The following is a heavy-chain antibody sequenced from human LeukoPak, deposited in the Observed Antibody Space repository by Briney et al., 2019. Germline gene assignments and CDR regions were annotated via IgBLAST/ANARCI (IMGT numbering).Heavy chain of an antibody. Sequence: SVKVSCKASGCTFSSYAISWVRQAPGQGLEWMGGIIPIFGTANYAQKFQGRVTITTDESTSTAYMELSSLRSEDTAVYYCARVYYDSSGYYSGGVDYWGQGTLVTVSS. CDR1: GCTFSSYA. CDR3: ARVYYDSSGYYSGGVDY. D-gene: IGHD3-22*01. V-gene: IGHV1-69*05. J-gene: IGHJ4*02. CDR2: IIPIFGTA.